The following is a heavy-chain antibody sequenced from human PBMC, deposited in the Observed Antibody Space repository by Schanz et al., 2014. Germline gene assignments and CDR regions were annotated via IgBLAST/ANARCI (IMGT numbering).Heavy chain of an antibody. Sequence: QVQLVQSGAEVKKPGASVKVSCKASGYTFTSYGISWVRQAPGQGLEWMGWISVYNHNKEYDQKFQGRVTMTTDTSTSTAYMALTDLRSDDTAVYYWARDRRVFDRDDLYYFDSWGQGTLVTVAS. J-gene: IGHJ4*02. D-gene: IGHD3-16*02. V-gene: IGHV1-18*01. CDR3: ARDRRVFDRDDLYYFDS. CDR1: GYTFTSYG. CDR2: ISVYNHNK.